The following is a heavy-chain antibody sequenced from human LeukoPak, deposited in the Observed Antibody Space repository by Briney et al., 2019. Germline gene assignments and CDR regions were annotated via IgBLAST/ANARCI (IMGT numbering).Heavy chain of an antibody. V-gene: IGHV1-46*01. J-gene: IGHJ3*02. CDR1: GYTFTSYY. Sequence: ASVKVSCKASGYTFTSYYMHWVRQAPGQGLEWMGIINPSGGSTSYAQKLQGRVTMTRDTSTSTVYMELSSLRSEDTAVYYCARDTRDYGGAFDIWGQGTMVTVSS. CDR3: ARDTRDYGGAFDI. D-gene: IGHD4/OR15-4a*01. CDR2: INPSGGST.